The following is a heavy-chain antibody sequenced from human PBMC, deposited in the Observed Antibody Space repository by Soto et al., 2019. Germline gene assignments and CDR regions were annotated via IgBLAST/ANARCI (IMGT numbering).Heavy chain of an antibody. CDR3: ATQTTVVTLQSWYYYGMDV. CDR2: IYPGDSDT. Sequence: GESLKISCKGSGYSFTSYWIGWVRQMPGKGLEWMGIIYPGDSDTRYSPSFQGQVTISADKSISTAYQQWSSLKASDTAMYYCATQTTVVTLQSWYYYGMDVWGQGTTVTVSS. V-gene: IGHV5-51*01. D-gene: IGHD4-17*01. CDR1: GYSFTSYW. J-gene: IGHJ6*02.